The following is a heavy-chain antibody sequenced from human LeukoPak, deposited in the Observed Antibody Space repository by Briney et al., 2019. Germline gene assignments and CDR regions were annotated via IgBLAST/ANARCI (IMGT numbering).Heavy chain of an antibody. V-gene: IGHV3-30*02. Sequence: GGSLRLSCAASGFTFSNYGMHWVRQAPGKGLDWVAFIHYDGSNKYYADSVKGRFTISRDDSKNTLYLQMNSLRAEDTAVYYCARIYYYDSSGPGSDWGQGTLVTVSS. CDR2: IHYDGSNK. CDR3: ARIYYYDSSGPGSD. D-gene: IGHD3-22*01. CDR1: GFTFSNYG. J-gene: IGHJ4*02.